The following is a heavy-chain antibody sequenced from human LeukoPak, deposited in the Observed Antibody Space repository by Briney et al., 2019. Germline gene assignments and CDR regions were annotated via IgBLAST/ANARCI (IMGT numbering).Heavy chain of an antibody. CDR1: GIIFSNYA. Sequence: GGSLRLSCAASGIIFSNYAMHWVRQGPGKGLECISTISSDGGSTYYANSVKGRFTISRDNSKNTLYLQMGSLRAEDMAVYYCARGRQGAKTRYFDLGGRGTRVTVSS. V-gene: IGHV3-64*01. D-gene: IGHD1-26*01. CDR3: ARGRQGAKTRYFDL. J-gene: IGHJ2*01. CDR2: ISSDGGST.